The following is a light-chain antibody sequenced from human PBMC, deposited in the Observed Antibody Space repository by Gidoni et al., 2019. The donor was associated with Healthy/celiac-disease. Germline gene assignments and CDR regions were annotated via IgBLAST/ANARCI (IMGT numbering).Light chain of an antibody. CDR2: DTS. CDR3: QQYDNLFT. J-gene: IGKJ3*01. CDR1: QDISNY. V-gene: IGKV1-33*01. Sequence: DSQMTQSPSSLSASVGDRVTITCQASQDISNYLNWYQQKPGKAPKLLIYDTSNLETGVPSRFSGSGSGTDFTFTISSLQPEDIATYYCQQYDNLFTFGPXTKVDIK.